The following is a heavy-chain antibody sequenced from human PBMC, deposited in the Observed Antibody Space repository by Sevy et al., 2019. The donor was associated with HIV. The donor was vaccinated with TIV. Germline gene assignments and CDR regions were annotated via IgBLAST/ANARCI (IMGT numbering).Heavy chain of an antibody. Sequence: GGSLRLSCVASGFTFSNYWMSWVRQVPGKGLEFVANIKQDGSEKNYVASVKGRLTISRDNAKNSLFLQMNSLKAEDTAIYYCARRTMTPMFWGQGTLVTVSS. J-gene: IGHJ1*01. CDR3: ARRTMTPMF. D-gene: IGHD4-17*01. V-gene: IGHV3-7*01. CDR2: IKQDGSEK. CDR1: GFTFSNYW.